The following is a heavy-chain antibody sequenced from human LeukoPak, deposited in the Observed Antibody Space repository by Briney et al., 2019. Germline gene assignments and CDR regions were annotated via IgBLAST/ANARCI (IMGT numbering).Heavy chain of an antibody. Sequence: GGSLRLSCAASGFTFSSYWMSWVRQAPGKGLEWVANIKQDGSEKYYVDSVKGRFTISRDNAKNSLYLQMNSLRAEDTAVYYCARRPDTGPYYYYMDVWGKGTTVTVSS. J-gene: IGHJ6*03. CDR1: GFTFSSYW. V-gene: IGHV3-7*01. CDR2: IKQDGSEK. CDR3: ARRPDTGPYYYYMDV. D-gene: IGHD5-18*01.